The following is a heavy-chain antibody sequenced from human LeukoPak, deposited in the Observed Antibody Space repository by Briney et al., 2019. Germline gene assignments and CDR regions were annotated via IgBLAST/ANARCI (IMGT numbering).Heavy chain of an antibody. Sequence: SVKVSCKASGGTFSSYAISWVRQAPGQGLEWMGGIIPIFGTANYAQKFQGRVTITADESTSTAYMELSSLRSEDTAVYHCASGLRFLEWLLWPFDYWGQGTLVTVSS. D-gene: IGHD3-3*01. CDR1: GGTFSSYA. J-gene: IGHJ4*02. CDR2: IIPIFGTA. CDR3: ASGLRFLEWLLWPFDY. V-gene: IGHV1-69*13.